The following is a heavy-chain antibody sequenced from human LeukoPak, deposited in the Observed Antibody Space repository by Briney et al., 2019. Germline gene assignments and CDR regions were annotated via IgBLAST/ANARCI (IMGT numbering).Heavy chain of an antibody. J-gene: IGHJ4*02. CDR3: ARDGEYYDSSGSYFDY. D-gene: IGHD3-22*01. V-gene: IGHV1-46*01. CDR1: GYTFTTYY. Sequence: ASVKVSCKASGYTFTTYYMHWVRQAPGQGLEWMGLLNPSSGSTSYAQRFQGRVTVTRDTSTSTFYMELRSLKSEDTAVYYCARDGEYYDSSGSYFDYWGQGTAVTVSS. CDR2: LNPSSGST.